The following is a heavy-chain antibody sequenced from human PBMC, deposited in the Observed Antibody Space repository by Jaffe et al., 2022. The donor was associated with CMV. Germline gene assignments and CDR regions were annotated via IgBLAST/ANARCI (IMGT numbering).Heavy chain of an antibody. J-gene: IGHJ5*02. D-gene: IGHD3-22*01. CDR2: IYYSGST. V-gene: IGHV4-39*01. CDR1: GGSISSSSYY. CDR3: ARQRLSLTMIVGDHSGPIQSWFDP. Sequence: QLQLQESGPGLVKPSETLSLTCTVSGGSISSSSYYWGWIRQPPGKGLEWIGSIYYSGSTYYNPSLKSRVTISVDTSKNQFSLKLSSVTAADTAVYYCARQRLSLTMIVGDHSGPIQSWFDPWGQGTLVTVSS.